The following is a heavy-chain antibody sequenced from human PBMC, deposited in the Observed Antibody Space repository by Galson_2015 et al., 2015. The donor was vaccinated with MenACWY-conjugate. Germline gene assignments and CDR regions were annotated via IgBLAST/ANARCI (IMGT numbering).Heavy chain of an antibody. D-gene: IGHD3-3*01. CDR3: ARDYARLEWLSAYYFDY. J-gene: IGHJ4*02. CDR2: ISISSSYI. CDR1: GFIFGSHT. Sequence: SLRLSCEASGFIFGSHTMKWVRQAPGTGLEWVSSISISSSYIYYADSVKGRFTISRDKAKNSLYLQMNSLTAEDTAVYYCARDYARLEWLSAYYFDYWGQGTPVTVSS. V-gene: IGHV3-21*01.